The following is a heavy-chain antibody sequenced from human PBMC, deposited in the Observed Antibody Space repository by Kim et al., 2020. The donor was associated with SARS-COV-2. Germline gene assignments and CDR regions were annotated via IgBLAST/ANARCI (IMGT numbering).Heavy chain of an antibody. J-gene: IGHJ4*02. CDR2: ISYDGSNK. CDR1: GFTFSSYA. V-gene: IGHV3-30*04. Sequence: GGSLRLSCAASGFTFSSYAMHWVRQAPGKGLEWVAVISYDGSNKYYADSVKGRFTISRDNSKNTLYLQMNSLRAEDTAVYYCASGPEHYFDYWGQGTLVT. CDR3: ASGPEHYFDY.